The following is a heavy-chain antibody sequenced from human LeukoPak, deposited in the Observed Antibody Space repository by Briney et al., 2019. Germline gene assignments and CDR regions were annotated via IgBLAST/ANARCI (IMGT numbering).Heavy chain of an antibody. CDR3: AKKAGWGHDAFDI. V-gene: IGHV3-30*02. CDR1: GFTFSSYG. CDR2: IRYDGSNK. Sequence: QSGGSLRLSCAASGFTFSSYGMHWVRQAPGKGLEWVAFIRYDGSNKYYADSVKGRFTISRDNSKNTLYLQMNSLRAEDTAVYYCAKKAGWGHDAFDIWGQGTMVTVSS. D-gene: IGHD6-19*01. J-gene: IGHJ3*02.